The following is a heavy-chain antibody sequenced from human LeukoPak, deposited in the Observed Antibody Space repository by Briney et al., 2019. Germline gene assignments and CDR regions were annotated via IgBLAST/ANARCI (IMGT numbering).Heavy chain of an antibody. D-gene: IGHD3-16*01. CDR2: ISGSGGNT. CDR1: GFTFSRYA. CDR3: ARGGDYGVKIDF. J-gene: IGHJ4*02. V-gene: IGHV3-23*01. Sequence: GGSLRLSCAASGFTFSRYAFSWVRQAPGKGLEWVSGISGSGGNTYYADSVKGRFTISRDNSKTAVYLLMNSLTAEDTAFYFCARGGDYGVKIDFWGQGTLVTVSS.